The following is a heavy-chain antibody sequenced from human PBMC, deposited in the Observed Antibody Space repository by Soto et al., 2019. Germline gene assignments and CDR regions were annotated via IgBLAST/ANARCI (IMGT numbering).Heavy chain of an antibody. Sequence: QPGGSLRLSCAASGFTFSSYAMSWVRQAPGKGLEWVSVISGSGGTTYYADSVKGRFTISRDNPKNTLYLQMNSLRAEDTAVYYCAKAWNYDYSYYDMDVWGQGTTVTVSS. J-gene: IGHJ6*02. V-gene: IGHV3-23*01. CDR2: ISGSGGTT. CDR1: GFTFSSYA. D-gene: IGHD1-7*01. CDR3: AKAWNYDYSYYDMDV.